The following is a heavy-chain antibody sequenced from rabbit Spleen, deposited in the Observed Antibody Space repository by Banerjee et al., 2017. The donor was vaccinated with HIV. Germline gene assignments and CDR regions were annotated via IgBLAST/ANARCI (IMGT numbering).Heavy chain of an antibody. CDR2: IGTGSGST. CDR1: GFSLSNNYV. CDR3: ARNYVNTFDP. J-gene: IGHJ2*01. V-gene: IGHV1S45*01. D-gene: IGHD1-1*01. Sequence: QEQLEESGGDLVKPEGSLTLTCKASGFSLSNNYVMRWVRQAPGKGLEWIACIGTGSGSTYYADWAKGRFTISKTSSTTVTLQMTGLTAADTATYFCARNYVNTFDPWGPGTLVTVS.